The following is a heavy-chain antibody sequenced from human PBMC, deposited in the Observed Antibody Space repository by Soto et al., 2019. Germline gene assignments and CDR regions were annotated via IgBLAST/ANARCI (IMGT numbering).Heavy chain of an antibody. J-gene: IGHJ6*03. CDR1: GGSISRYY. V-gene: IGHV4-59*01. CDR2: IYYNGST. D-gene: IGHD2-2*01. Sequence: QVQLQESGPGLVKPSETLSVTCTVSGGSISRYYWSWIRQPPGKGLEWIGYIYYNGSTNYNPSLKSRVTISVDTSKNQFSLKLSSVTAADTAVYYCARDRAYCSGDSCYAGSNYYYYMDVWGKGTTVTVSS. CDR3: ARDRAYCSGDSCYAGSNYYYYMDV.